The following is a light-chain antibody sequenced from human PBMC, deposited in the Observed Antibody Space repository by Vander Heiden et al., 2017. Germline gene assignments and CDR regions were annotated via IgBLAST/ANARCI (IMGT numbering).Light chain of an antibody. J-gene: IGLJ1*01. V-gene: IGLV2-8*01. CDR2: EVT. CDR3: GSYPGQAV. CDR1: SSDVGDENY. Sequence: QSALTQPPSASASPGHSVTMSCTGTSSDVGDENYVSWYQRHPGKAPKLVIYEVTKRPSGVPDRFSGSKSGNTASLTVSGLQAEDEADYYCGSYPGQAVFGTGTKVTVL.